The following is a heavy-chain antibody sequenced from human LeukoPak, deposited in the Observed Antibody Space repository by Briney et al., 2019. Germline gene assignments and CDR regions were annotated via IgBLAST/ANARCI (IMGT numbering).Heavy chain of an antibody. CDR1: GGSISSYY. J-gene: IGHJ4*02. V-gene: IGHV4-59*01. CDR3: ARDRGYSYGIDY. D-gene: IGHD5-18*01. CDR2: IYYSGST. Sequence: SETLSLTCTVSGGSISSYYWSWIRQPPREGLEWIGYIYYSGSTNYNPSLKSRVTISVDTSKNQFSLKLSSVTAADTAVYYCARDRGYSYGIDYWGQGTLVTVSS.